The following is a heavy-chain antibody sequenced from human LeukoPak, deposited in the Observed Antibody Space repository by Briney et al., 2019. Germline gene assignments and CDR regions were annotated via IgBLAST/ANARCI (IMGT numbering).Heavy chain of an antibody. V-gene: IGHV3-21*01. J-gene: IGHJ4*02. CDR2: ISSSSSYR. CDR1: GFTFDDYT. CDR3: APFDYGDPGPFRY. Sequence: PGGSLRLSCAASGFTFDDYTMHWVRQAPGKGLEWVSSISSSSSYRYYADSVKGRFTISRDNAKNSLYLQMNSLRAEDTAVYYCAPFDYGDPGPFRYWGQGTLVTVSS. D-gene: IGHD4-17*01.